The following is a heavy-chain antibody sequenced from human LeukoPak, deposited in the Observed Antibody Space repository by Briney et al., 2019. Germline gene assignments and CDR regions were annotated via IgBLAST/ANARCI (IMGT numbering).Heavy chain of an antibody. J-gene: IGHJ4*02. Sequence: SGTLSLTCAVYGGSFSGYYWSWIRQPPGKGLEWIGEINHSGSTNYNPSLKSRVTISVDTSKNQFSLKLSSVTAADTAVYYCARSGDYSNDYWGQGTLVTVSS. V-gene: IGHV4-34*01. CDR1: GGSFSGYY. CDR2: INHSGST. CDR3: ARSGDYSNDY. D-gene: IGHD4-11*01.